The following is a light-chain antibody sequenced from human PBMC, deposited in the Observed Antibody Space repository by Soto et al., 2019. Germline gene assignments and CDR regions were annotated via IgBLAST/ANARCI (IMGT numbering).Light chain of an antibody. Sequence: QSVLTQPASVSGSPGQSITISCTGTSSDVGGYNYVSWYQQHPGKAPKLMIYDVSNRPSGVSYRFSGSKSGKTAALTISGLQVEDDADYYCSSYTSSSTVFGTGTKLTV. J-gene: IGLJ1*01. V-gene: IGLV2-14*01. CDR3: SSYTSSSTV. CDR2: DVS. CDR1: SSDVGGYNY.